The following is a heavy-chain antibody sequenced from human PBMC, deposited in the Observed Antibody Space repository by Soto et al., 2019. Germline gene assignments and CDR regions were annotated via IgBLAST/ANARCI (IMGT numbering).Heavy chain of an antibody. J-gene: IGHJ1*01. Sequence: QVQLVQSGAEVKKPGSSVKVSCKASGGTFSSYAISWVRQAPGQGLEWMGGIIPIFGTANYAQKFQVRVTISADESTSTAYMELSSLRSEDTAVYYCARAVGRYCSGGSCYSQYFQHWGQGTLVTVSS. CDR1: GGTFSSYA. CDR2: IIPIFGTA. CDR3: ARAVGRYCSGGSCYSQYFQH. V-gene: IGHV1-69*01. D-gene: IGHD2-15*01.